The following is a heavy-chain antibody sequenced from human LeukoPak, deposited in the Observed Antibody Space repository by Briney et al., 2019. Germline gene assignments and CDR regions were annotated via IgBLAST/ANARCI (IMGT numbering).Heavy chain of an antibody. V-gene: IGHV3-48*04. J-gene: IGHJ4*02. CDR3: ARDRWNSGYYFDY. CDR1: GFTFNIYS. Sequence: GGSLKLSCVASGFTFNIYSMNWVRQAPGKGLEWVSYISATGSAIYYADSVKGRFTTSRDNAKNSLYLQMNSLRAEDTAVYYCARDRWNSGYYFDYWGQGALVTVSS. D-gene: IGHD3-22*01. CDR2: ISATGSAI.